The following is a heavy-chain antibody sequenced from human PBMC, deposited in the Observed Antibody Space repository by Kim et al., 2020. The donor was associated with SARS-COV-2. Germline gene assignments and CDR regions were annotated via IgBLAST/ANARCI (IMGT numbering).Heavy chain of an antibody. Sequence: QKCQGRVPITRDASASTAYMELSSLRSEDTAVYYCARDGTTRNGGYYFDYWGQGALVTVSS. J-gene: IGHJ4*02. CDR3: ARDGTTRNGGYYFDY. D-gene: IGHD1-1*01. V-gene: IGHV1-3*01.